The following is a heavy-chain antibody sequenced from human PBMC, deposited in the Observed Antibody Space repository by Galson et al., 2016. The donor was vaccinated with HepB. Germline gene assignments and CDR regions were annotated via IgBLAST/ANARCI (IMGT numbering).Heavy chain of an antibody. CDR2: IGTAPGDA. J-gene: IGHJ6*04. Sequence: SLRLSCAASGFSFSLYDMHWVRQVTGKGLEWVSAIGTAPGDANYLDSAKGRFTIARENADNSLYLQMNSLRPGDTAVYYCARGKSLWTTPWNYGLDVWGKGTTVTVSS. D-gene: IGHD4-17*01. CDR3: ARGKSLWTTPWNYGLDV. CDR1: GFSFSLYD. V-gene: IGHV3-13*01.